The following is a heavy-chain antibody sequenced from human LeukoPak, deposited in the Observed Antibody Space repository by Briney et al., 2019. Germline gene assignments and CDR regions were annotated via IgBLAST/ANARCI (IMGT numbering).Heavy chain of an antibody. Sequence: ASETLSLTCTVSGGSISSYYWSWIRQPPGKGLEWIGYIYYSGSTNYNPSLKSRVTISVDTSKNQFSLKLSSVTAADTAVYYCARDPGYSSSSGVFDYWGQGTLVTVSS. CDR1: GGSISSYY. J-gene: IGHJ4*02. V-gene: IGHV4-59*01. D-gene: IGHD6-6*01. CDR2: IYYSGST. CDR3: ARDPGYSSSSGVFDY.